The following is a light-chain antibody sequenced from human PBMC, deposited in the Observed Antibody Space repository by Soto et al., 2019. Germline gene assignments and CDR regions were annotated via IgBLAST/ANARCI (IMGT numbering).Light chain of an antibody. Sequence: EIVLTQSPGTLSLSPGERATLSCRASQSVYSSHLAWYRQKPGQVPRRLIYDASSRATGIPDRLSVSGSGTGFTLTISRLEPEDFAVYYCQQYHSAPFTFGPGTKVDIK. V-gene: IGKV3-20*01. CDR3: QQYHSAPFT. CDR1: QSVYSSH. CDR2: DAS. J-gene: IGKJ3*01.